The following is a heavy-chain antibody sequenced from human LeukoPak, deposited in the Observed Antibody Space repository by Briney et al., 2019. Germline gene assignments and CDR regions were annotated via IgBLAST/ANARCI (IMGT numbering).Heavy chain of an antibody. CDR2: IIPIFGTA. Sequence: SVKVSCKASGGTFSSYAISWVRQAPGQGLEWMGGIIPIFGTANYAQKFQGRVTITADESASTAYMELSSLRSEDTAVYYCARCSSCYPYYYYYYMDVWGKGTTVTVSS. J-gene: IGHJ6*03. V-gene: IGHV1-69*01. CDR1: GGTFSSYA. CDR3: ARCSSCYPYYYYYYMDV. D-gene: IGHD2-15*01.